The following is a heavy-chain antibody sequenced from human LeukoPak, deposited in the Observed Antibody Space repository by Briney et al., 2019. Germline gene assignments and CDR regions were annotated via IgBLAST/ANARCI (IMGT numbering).Heavy chain of an antibody. CDR3: ARGPLSIVVVTASGRDY. D-gene: IGHD2-21*02. CDR1: GFTFSSYA. CDR2: ISYDGSNK. Sequence: GGSLRLSCAASGFTFSSYAMHWVRQAPGKGLEWVAVISYDGSNKYYADSVKGRFTISRDNSKNTLYLQMNSLRAEDTAVYYCARGPLSIVVVTASGRDYWGQGTLVTVSS. V-gene: IGHV3-30-3*01. J-gene: IGHJ4*02.